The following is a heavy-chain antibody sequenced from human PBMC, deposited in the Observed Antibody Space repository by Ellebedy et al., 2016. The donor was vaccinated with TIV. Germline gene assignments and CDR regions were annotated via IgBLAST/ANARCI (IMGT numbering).Heavy chain of an antibody. CDR2: ISGSGSTI. J-gene: IGHJ4*02. CDR3: ARDHHGLSH. V-gene: IGHV3-11*01. Sequence: GESLKISCAASGFTFSDYYMNWIRQAPGKGLEWVSYISGSGSTIYYADSMKGRFTISRDNAKNSLYLQLNSLRAEDTAVYYCARDHHGLSHWGQGTLVTVSS. D-gene: IGHD4-17*01. CDR1: GFTFSDYY.